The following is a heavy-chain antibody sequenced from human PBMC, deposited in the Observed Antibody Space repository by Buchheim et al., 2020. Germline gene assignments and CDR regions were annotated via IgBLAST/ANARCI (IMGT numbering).Heavy chain of an antibody. D-gene: IGHD3-22*01. V-gene: IGHV3-30*03. CDR1: GFTFSSYG. Sequence: QVQLVESGGGVVQPGRSLRLSCAASGFTFSSYGMHWVRQAPGKGLEWVAVISYDGSNKYYADSVKGRFTISRDNSKNTLYLQMNSLRAEDTAVYYCARGVITVIDYWGQGTL. CDR2: ISYDGSNK. CDR3: ARGVITVIDY. J-gene: IGHJ4*02.